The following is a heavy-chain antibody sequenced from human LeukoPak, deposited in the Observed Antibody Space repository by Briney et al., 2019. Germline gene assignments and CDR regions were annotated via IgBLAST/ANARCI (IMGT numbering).Heavy chain of an antibody. V-gene: IGHV3-33*01. CDR2: LCYGGTNK. D-gene: IGHD3-22*01. CDR3: ARAGNNYDSSGYSALDY. J-gene: IGHJ4*02. CDR1: EFSFSSYG. Sequence: GGSLRLSCAASEFSFSSYGMHWVRHAPGKGLQWVSSLCYGGTNKYHADSVKGRFTISRDNSQSTLYLQMNSLRAEDTAVYYCARAGNNYDSSGYSALDYWGQGTLVTVSS.